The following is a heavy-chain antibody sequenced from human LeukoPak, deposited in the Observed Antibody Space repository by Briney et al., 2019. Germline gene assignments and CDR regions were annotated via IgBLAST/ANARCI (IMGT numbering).Heavy chain of an antibody. CDR1: GGSISSYY. V-gene: IGHV4-59*08. Sequence: SETLSLTCTASGGSISSYYWSWLRQPPGKGLEWIGYIYYSGSTNYNPSLKSRVTISVDTSKNQFSLKLSSVTAADTAVYYCARHRGYSSGLDWGQGTLVTVSS. CDR2: IYYSGST. J-gene: IGHJ1*01. D-gene: IGHD6-19*01. CDR3: ARHRGYSSGLD.